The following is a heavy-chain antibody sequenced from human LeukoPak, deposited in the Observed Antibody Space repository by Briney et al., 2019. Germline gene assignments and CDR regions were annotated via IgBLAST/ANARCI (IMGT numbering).Heavy chain of an antibody. CDR1: GGSISSGDYY. CDR2: IYYSGST. D-gene: IGHD3-10*01. V-gene: IGHV4-30-4*08. CDR3: ARLSRGGWFDY. J-gene: IGHJ4*02. Sequence: SETLSLTCTVSGGSISSGDYYWSWIRQPPGKGLEWIGYIYYSGSTYYNPSLKSRVTISVDTSKNQFSLKLSSVTAADTAVYLCARLSRGGWFDYWGQGTLVTVSS.